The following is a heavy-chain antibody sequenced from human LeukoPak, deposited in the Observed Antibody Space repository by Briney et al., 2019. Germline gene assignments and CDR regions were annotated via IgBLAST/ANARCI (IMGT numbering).Heavy chain of an antibody. CDR2: IYYSGST. CDR3: ARGHVYNAFDI. CDR1: GGSISSYY. Sequence: SETLSLTCTVSGGSISSYYWSWLRQPPGKGLEWIGYIYYSGSTNYNPSLKSRVTISVDTSKNQFSLKLSSVTAADTAVYYCARGHVYNAFDIWGQGTMVTVSS. V-gene: IGHV4-59*12. J-gene: IGHJ3*02. D-gene: IGHD1-14*01.